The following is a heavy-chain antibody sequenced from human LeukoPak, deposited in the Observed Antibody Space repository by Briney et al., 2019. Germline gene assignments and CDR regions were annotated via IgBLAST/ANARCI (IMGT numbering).Heavy chain of an antibody. D-gene: IGHD2/OR15-2a*01. J-gene: IGHJ5*02. Sequence: GGSLRLSCAASGFSFSDYYMSWIRQAPGKGLEWVSYISSSYSSIYYADSVKGRFTISRDNAKNSMYLQMNSLRAEDTAVYYCARLFSAFSGPVPWGQGTLVTVSS. CDR3: ARLFSAFSGPVP. CDR2: ISSSYSSI. V-gene: IGHV3-11*04. CDR1: GFSFSDYY.